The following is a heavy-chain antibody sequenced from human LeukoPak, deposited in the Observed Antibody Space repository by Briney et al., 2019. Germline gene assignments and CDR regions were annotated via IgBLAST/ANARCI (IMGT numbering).Heavy chain of an antibody. CDR2: IWFDESNK. CDR3: ARSGNYFDY. CDR1: GFTFSTYG. V-gene: IGHV3-33*01. Sequence: GGSLRLSCAASGFTFSTYGMHWVRQAPGKGLGWVAVIWFDESNKYNADSVKGRFTISRDNSKNTLYLQMNSLRGEDTAVYYCARSGNYFDYCGQGTLVTVSS. J-gene: IGHJ4*02.